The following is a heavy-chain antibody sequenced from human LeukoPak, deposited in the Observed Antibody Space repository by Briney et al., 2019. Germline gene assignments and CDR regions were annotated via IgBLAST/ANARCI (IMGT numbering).Heavy chain of an antibody. J-gene: IGHJ4*02. Sequence: GMSLRLSCAASGFTFSKYGINWVRQAPGKGLEWVAIIWYDGSNKYFAESVMGRFTISKDNSKNTVYLQMNSLRVEDTAVYRCARAGIENALDYWGQGTQVTVSS. CDR3: ARAGIENALDY. CDR1: GFTFSKYG. D-gene: IGHD5-24*01. CDR2: IWYDGSNK. V-gene: IGHV3-33*01.